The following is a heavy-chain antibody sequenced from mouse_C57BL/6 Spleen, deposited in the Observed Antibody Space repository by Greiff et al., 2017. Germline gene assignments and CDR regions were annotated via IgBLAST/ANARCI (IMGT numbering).Heavy chain of an antibody. CDR2: IDPETGGT. Sequence: VQLQQSGAELVRPGASVTLSCKASGYTFTDYEMHWVKQTPVHGLEWIGAIDPETGGTAYNQKFKGKAILTADKSSSTAYMELRSLTSEDAAVYYCTRDYGSSYGFAYWGQGTLVTVSA. V-gene: IGHV1-15*01. D-gene: IGHD1-1*01. CDR1: GYTFTDYE. CDR3: TRDYGSSYGFAY. J-gene: IGHJ3*01.